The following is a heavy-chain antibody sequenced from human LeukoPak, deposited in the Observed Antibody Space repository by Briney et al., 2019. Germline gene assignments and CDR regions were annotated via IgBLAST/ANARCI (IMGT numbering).Heavy chain of an antibody. J-gene: IGHJ4*02. D-gene: IGHD6-13*01. V-gene: IGHV3-7*04. CDR1: GFTFSSYW. CDR3: VRFPSSSFDY. CDR2: IKLDGSEI. Sequence: PGGSLRLSCAASGFTFSSYWMSWVRQAPGRGLEWVASIKLDGSEINYVDSVKGRFTISRDNAKNSLYLQMNSLRAEDTAVYYCVRFPSSSFDYWGQGTLVTVSS.